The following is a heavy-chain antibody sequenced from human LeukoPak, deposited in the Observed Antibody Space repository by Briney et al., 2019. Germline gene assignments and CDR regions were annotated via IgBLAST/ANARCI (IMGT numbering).Heavy chain of an antibody. Sequence: DPSETLSLTCAVSGYSISSGYYWGWIRQPPGQGLEWIGSIYHSGSTYYNPSLKSRVTISVDTSKNQFSLKLSSVTAADTAVYYCARQALGAVAGTFDYWGQGTLVTVSS. CDR2: IYHSGST. CDR1: GYSISSGYY. CDR3: ARQALGAVAGTFDY. D-gene: IGHD6-19*01. J-gene: IGHJ4*02. V-gene: IGHV4-38-2*01.